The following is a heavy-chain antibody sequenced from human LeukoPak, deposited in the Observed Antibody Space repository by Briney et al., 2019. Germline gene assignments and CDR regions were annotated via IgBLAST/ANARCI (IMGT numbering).Heavy chain of an antibody. J-gene: IGHJ4*02. CDR3: ARGALTYYYDS. V-gene: IGHV3-11*01. CDR1: GFIFSDYY. Sequence: GGSLRLSCAASGFIFSDYYMSWFRRVPGKGLEWIAYTSFSGRTTYYADSVEGRFTISRDNAQNSLFLQMNSLRAEDTALYYCARGALTYYYDSWGQGTLVTVST. CDR2: TSFSGRTT. D-gene: IGHD4/OR15-4a*01.